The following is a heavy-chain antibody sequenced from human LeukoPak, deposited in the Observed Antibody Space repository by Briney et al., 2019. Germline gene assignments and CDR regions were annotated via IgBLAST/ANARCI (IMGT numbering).Heavy chain of an antibody. V-gene: IGHV4-59*11. J-gene: IGHJ5*02. CDR3: ARDKVAVDGPRFDP. CDR1: GGSISSHY. CDR2: ISYSGST. D-gene: IGHD6-19*01. Sequence: PSETLSLTCLVSGGSISSHYWTWIRQPPGKGLEWIGYISYSGSTNYNPSLESRVTMSVDTSKNHFSLKLTSVTAADTAVYYCARDKVAVDGPRFDPWGQGTLVTVSS.